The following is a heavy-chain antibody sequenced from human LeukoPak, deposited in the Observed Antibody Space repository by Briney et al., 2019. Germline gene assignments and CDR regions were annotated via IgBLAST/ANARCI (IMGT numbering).Heavy chain of an antibody. CDR1: GFTFSSYS. CDR3: ARDSWTFSPYYYYYMDV. V-gene: IGHV3-21*01. D-gene: IGHD3/OR15-3a*01. J-gene: IGHJ6*03. CDR2: ISSSSSYI. Sequence: GGSLRLSCAASGFTFSSYSMNGVRQAPGKGLEWVSSISSSSSYIYYADSVKGRSTISRDNAKNSLYLQMNSLRAEDTAVYYCARDSWTFSPYYYYYMDVWGKGTTVTVSS.